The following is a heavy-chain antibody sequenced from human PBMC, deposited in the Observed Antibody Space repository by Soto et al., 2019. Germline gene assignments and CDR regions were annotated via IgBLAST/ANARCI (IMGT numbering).Heavy chain of an antibody. CDR2: IYYSGST. J-gene: IGHJ3*02. Sequence: PSETLSLTCTVSGGSISSYYWSWIRQPPGKGLDWIGYIYYSGSTNYNPSLKSRVTISVDTSKNQFSLKLSSVTAADTAVYYCARDRKGDYVWGSYRPGAFDIWGQGTMVTVSS. CDR1: GGSISSYY. CDR3: ARDRKGDYVWGSYRPGAFDI. V-gene: IGHV4-59*01. D-gene: IGHD3-16*02.